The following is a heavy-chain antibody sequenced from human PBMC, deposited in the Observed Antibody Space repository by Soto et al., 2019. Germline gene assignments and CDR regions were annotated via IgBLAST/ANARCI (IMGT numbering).Heavy chain of an antibody. D-gene: IGHD2-2*01. CDR1: GFTFSSYA. CDR3: AKGLCSSTSCYVGI. CDR2: ISGSGGST. J-gene: IGHJ4*02. Sequence: EVQLLESGGGLVQPGGSLRLSCAASGFTFSSYAMSWVRQAPGKGLEWVSVISGSGGSTYYADSVRGRFTISRDNSKNTVYLQMNSLRAEDTAVYYCAKGLCSSTSCYVGICGQGTLVTVSS. V-gene: IGHV3-23*01.